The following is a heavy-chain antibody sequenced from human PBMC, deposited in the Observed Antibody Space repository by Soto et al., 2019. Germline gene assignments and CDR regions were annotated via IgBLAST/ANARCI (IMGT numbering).Heavy chain of an antibody. CDR3: ARDYDGFDY. Sequence: SSETLSLTCDVSSVSITSSNWWTWVRQPPGKGLEWLGKISHSGTVNYNATLRSRVTISVDKPKNQLSLKLMSVAAADTAVYYCARDYDGFDYWGPGILVTVSS. V-gene: IGHV4-4*02. CDR2: ISHSGTV. J-gene: IGHJ4*02. CDR1: SVSITSSNW. D-gene: IGHD3-16*01.